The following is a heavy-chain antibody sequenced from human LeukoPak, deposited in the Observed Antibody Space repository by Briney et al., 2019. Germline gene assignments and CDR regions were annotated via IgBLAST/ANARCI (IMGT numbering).Heavy chain of an antibody. J-gene: IGHJ5*02. V-gene: IGHV1-2*06. CDR1: GYTSTGYY. CDR3: ARDWVQGGYSYGYNWFDP. Sequence: ASVKVSCKASGYTSTGYYMHWVRQAPGHGLEWMGRINPNSGGTNYAQKFQGRVTMTRDTSISTAYMELSRLRSDDTAVYYCARDWVQGGYSYGYNWFDPWGQGTLVTVSS. D-gene: IGHD5-18*01. CDR2: INPNSGGT.